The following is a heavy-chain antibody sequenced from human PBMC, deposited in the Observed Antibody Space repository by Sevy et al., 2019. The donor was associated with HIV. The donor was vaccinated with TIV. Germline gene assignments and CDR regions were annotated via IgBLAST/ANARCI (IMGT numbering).Heavy chain of an antibody. Sequence: ASVKVSCKASGYTFTSYGISWVRQAPGQGLEWMGWISAYNGNTNYAQKLQDRVTMTTDTSTSTAYMELRSLRSDDTAVYYCARDRITMVQGVIITYGMDVWGQGTTVTVSS. D-gene: IGHD3-10*01. V-gene: IGHV1-18*01. CDR2: ISAYNGNT. CDR3: ARDRITMVQGVIITYGMDV. J-gene: IGHJ6*02. CDR1: GYTFTSYG.